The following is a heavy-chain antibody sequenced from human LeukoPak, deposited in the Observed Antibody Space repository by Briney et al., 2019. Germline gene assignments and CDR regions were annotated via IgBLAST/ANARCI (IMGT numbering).Heavy chain of an antibody. Sequence: ASVKVSCKASGYSFTDYDINWARQATGQGLEWMGGFDPEDGETIYAQKFQGRVTMTEDTSTDTAYMELSSLRSEDTAIYYCATAPEEQLVHYWGQGTLVTVSS. CDR1: GYSFTDYD. CDR2: FDPEDGET. V-gene: IGHV1-24*01. D-gene: IGHD6-13*01. J-gene: IGHJ4*02. CDR3: ATAPEEQLVHY.